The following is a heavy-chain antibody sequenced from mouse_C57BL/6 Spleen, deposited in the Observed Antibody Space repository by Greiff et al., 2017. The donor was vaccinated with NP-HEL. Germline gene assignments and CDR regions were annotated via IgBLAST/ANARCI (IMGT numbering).Heavy chain of an antibody. CDR3: ERGDYGSSYGPWYFDV. CDR2: INPNNGGT. V-gene: IGHV1-22*01. Sequence: VQLQQSGPELVKPGASVKMSCKASGYTFTDYNMHWVKQSHGKSLEWIGYINPNNGGTSYNQKFKGKATLTVNKSSSTAYMELRSLTSEESAVYYGERGDYGSSYGPWYFDVWGTGTTVTVSS. D-gene: IGHD1-1*01. CDR1: GYTFTDYN. J-gene: IGHJ1*03.